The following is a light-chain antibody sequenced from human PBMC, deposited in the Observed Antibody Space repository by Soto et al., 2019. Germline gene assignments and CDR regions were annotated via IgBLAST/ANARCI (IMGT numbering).Light chain of an antibody. CDR3: QQFNSYPIT. V-gene: IGKV1-12*01. J-gene: IGKJ5*01. Sequence: DIQMTQSPSSVSASVGDRVTITCRASQGISSWLAWYQQKPGKAPQLLIYEASSLESGVPSRFSGSGSGTEFTLTIGGLQPDDFATYYCQQFNSYPITFGQGTRLEIK. CDR2: EAS. CDR1: QGISSW.